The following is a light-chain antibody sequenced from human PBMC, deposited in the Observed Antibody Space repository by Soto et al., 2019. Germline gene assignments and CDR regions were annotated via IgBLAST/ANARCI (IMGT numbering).Light chain of an antibody. J-gene: IGLJ1*01. CDR1: NSDVGTHNL. Sequence: SVLTQPASVSGSPGQSITISCTGTNSDVGTHNLVSWYQQHPGKAPKLIIYEGTKRPSGVSNRFSGSKSGNTASLTISGLQAEDEADYYCCSYALLFGTGTKV. V-gene: IGLV2-23*01. CDR2: EGT. CDR3: CSYALL.